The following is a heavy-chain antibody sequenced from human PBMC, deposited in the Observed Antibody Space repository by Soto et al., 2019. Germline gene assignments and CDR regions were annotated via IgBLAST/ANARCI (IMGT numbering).Heavy chain of an antibody. CDR1: GFSLSTSGVG. V-gene: IGHV2-5*02. CDR2: IYWDDDK. J-gene: IGHJ6*02. CDR3: AYLPCSGGSCYWFSYSGMDV. Sequence: QITLKESGPTLVKPTQTLTLTCTFSGFSLSTSGVGVDWISQPPGKALEWLALIYWDDDKRYRSSLETRLTITKDTSKNQVVLTMTNMDSVDTATYYCAYLPCSGGSCYWFSYSGMDVWGQGTTVTVSS. D-gene: IGHD2-15*01.